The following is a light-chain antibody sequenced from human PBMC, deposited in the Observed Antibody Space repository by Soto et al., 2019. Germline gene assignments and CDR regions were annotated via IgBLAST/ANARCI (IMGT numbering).Light chain of an antibody. CDR3: QKYDSAPFT. V-gene: IGKV1-27*01. CDR2: GAS. Sequence: DIQMTQSPSSLSASVGDRVTITCRASQGISNYVAWYQQKAGKVPRFLMYGASALQPGVPSRFSGSGSGTDFTLTLSSLQPEDVATYFCQKYDSAPFTFGGGTKVEIK. J-gene: IGKJ4*01. CDR1: QGISNY.